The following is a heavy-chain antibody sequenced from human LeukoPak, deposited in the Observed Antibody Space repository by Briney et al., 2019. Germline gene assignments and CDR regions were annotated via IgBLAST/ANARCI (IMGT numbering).Heavy chain of an antibody. J-gene: IGHJ4*02. V-gene: IGHV3-15*01. CDR3: TTRGDYVDY. Sequence: GGSLRLSCAASGFTFSTYGMHWVRQGPGKGLEWVGRIKSKTDGGTTDYAAPVKGRFTISRDDSKNTLYLQMNSLRTEDTAVYYCTTRGDYVDYWGQGTLVTVSS. D-gene: IGHD3-10*01. CDR1: GFTFSTYG. CDR2: IKSKTDGGTT.